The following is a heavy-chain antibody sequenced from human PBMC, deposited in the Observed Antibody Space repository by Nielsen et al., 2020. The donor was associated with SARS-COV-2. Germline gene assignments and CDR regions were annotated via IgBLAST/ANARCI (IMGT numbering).Heavy chain of an antibody. CDR1: GFTFDDYA. D-gene: IGHD2-8*01. CDR2: ISWNSGSI. CDR3: AKDGVYYFDC. V-gene: IGHV3-9*01. Sequence: GGSLRLSCAASGFTFDDYAMHWVRQAPGKGLEWVSGISWNSGSIGYADSVKGRFTISRDNAKNSLYLQMNSLRPEDTALYYCAKDGVYYFDCWGQGTLVTVSS. J-gene: IGHJ4*02.